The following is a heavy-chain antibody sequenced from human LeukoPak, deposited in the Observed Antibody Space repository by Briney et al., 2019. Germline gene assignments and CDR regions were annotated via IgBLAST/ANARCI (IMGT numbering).Heavy chain of an antibody. V-gene: IGHV4-4*02. Sequence: SGTLSLTCAVSGVSISSSEWWILVRQPPGQGLEWIGEIHRAGRTRYNPSLKSRVTISMDYSKNQFSLKLSSVTAAGTAVYYCARDSSYYDILTASIGGYYFDYWGQGILVTVSS. CDR2: IHRAGRT. CDR3: ARDSSYYDILTASIGGYYFDY. J-gene: IGHJ4*02. D-gene: IGHD3-9*01. CDR1: GVSISSSEW.